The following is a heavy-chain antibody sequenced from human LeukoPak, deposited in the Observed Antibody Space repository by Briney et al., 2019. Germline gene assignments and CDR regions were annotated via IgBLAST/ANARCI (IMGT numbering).Heavy chain of an antibody. D-gene: IGHD2-2*02. J-gene: IGHJ4*02. V-gene: IGHV4-4*07. CDR3: ARDTLDIVVVPAAIPFDY. CDR2: IYTSGST. CDR1: GGSLSSYY. Sequence: SETLSLTCTVSGGSLSSYYWSWIRQPAGKGLEWIGRIYTSGSTNYNPSLKSRVTMSVDTSKNQFSPKLSSVTAADTAVYYCARDTLDIVVVPAAIPFDYWGQGTLVTVSS.